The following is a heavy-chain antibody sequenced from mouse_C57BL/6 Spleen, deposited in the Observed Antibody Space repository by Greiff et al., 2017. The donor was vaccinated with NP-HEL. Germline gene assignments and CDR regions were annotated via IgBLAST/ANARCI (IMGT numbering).Heavy chain of an antibody. Sequence: EVQLVESGGGLVKPGGSLKLSCAASGFTFSSYAMSWVRQTPEKRLEWVATISDGGSYTYYPDNVKGRFTISRDNAKNNLYLQMSHLKSEDTAMYDCARELGRLDYAMDYWGQGTSVTVSS. D-gene: IGHD4-1*01. J-gene: IGHJ4*01. CDR2: ISDGGSYT. V-gene: IGHV5-4*01. CDR1: GFTFSSYA. CDR3: ARELGRLDYAMDY.